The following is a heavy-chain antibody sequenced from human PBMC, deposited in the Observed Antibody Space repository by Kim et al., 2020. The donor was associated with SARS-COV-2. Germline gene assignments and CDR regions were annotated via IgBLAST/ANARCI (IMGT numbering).Heavy chain of an antibody. J-gene: IGHJ4*02. Sequence: SETLSLTCTVSGGSISSSSYYWGWIRQPPGKGLEWIGNIYYSGSTDYNPSLKSRVTKSVDTSKNQFSLKLSSVTAAGTAVYYCARAGHYGPYFDYWGQGT. CDR2: IYYSGST. CDR1: GGSISSSSYY. D-gene: IGHD3-16*01. CDR3: ARAGHYGPYFDY. V-gene: IGHV4-39*07.